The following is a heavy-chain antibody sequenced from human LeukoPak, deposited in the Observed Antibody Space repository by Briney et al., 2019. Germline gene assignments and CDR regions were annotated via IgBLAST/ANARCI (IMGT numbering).Heavy chain of an antibody. V-gene: IGHV1-8*01. J-gene: IGHJ6*03. CDR1: GYTFTSYD. CDR2: MNPNSGNT. CDR3: ASRNYGSGSGTYYMDV. Sequence: GASVKVSCKASGYTFTSYDINWVRQATGQGLEWMGWMNPNSGNTGYAQKFQGRVTMTRNTSISTAYMELSSLRSEDTAVYYCASRNYGSGSGTYYMDVWGKGTTVTVSS. D-gene: IGHD3-10*01.